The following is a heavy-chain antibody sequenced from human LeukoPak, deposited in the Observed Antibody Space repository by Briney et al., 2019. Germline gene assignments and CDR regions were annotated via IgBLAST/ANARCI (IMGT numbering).Heavy chain of an antibody. J-gene: IGHJ4*02. D-gene: IGHD1-26*01. CDR2: IKQDGSEK. CDR1: GFTFSSYW. V-gene: IGHV3-7*04. Sequence: GGSLRLSCATSGFTFSSYWMSWVRQAPGKGLEWVANIKQDGSEKYYVDSVKGRFTISRDNAKNSLCLQMNSLRAEDTAVYYCARAVGATHFDYWGQGTLVTVSS. CDR3: ARAVGATHFDY.